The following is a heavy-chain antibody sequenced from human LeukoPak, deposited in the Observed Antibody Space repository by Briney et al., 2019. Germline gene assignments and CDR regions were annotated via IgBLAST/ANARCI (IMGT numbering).Heavy chain of an antibody. Sequence: SETLSLTCTVSGDSITSYYWSWIRQPPGKGLEWIGYIYYSGSTYYNPSLKSRVTISVDTSKNQFSLKLSSVTAADTAVYYCARPRSIAAAGTGAGYYFDYWGQGTLVTVSS. J-gene: IGHJ4*02. D-gene: IGHD6-13*01. CDR2: IYYSGST. CDR3: ARPRSIAAAGTGAGYYFDY. V-gene: IGHV4-59*04. CDR1: GDSITSYY.